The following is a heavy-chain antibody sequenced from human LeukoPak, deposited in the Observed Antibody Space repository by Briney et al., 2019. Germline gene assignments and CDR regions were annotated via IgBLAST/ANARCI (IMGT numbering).Heavy chain of an antibody. CDR3: ARAVSSSWGFDY. V-gene: IGHV3-9*01. CDR2: ISWNSGSI. Sequence: GRSLRLSCAASGFTFDDYAMHWVRQAPGKGLEWVSGISWNSGSIGYADSVKGRFTISRDNSKNTLYLQMNSLRAEDTAVYYCARAVSSSWGFDYWGQGTLVTVSS. J-gene: IGHJ4*02. D-gene: IGHD6-13*01. CDR1: GFTFDDYA.